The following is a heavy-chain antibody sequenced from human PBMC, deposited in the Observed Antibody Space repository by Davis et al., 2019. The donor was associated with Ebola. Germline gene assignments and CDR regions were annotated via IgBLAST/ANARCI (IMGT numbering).Heavy chain of an antibody. CDR3: ARHGVAGKTAIDY. V-gene: IGHV4-59*08. J-gene: IGHJ4*02. D-gene: IGHD6-19*01. CDR1: GGSISSYY. Sequence: PSETLSLTCTVSGGSISSYYWIWTRQPPGKGLEYIGYIYSSGSTKYNPSLQSRVTMSLDMSASEFSLRLTSVTAADTAFYYCARHGVAGKTAIDYWGQGTLVTVSS. CDR2: IYSSGST.